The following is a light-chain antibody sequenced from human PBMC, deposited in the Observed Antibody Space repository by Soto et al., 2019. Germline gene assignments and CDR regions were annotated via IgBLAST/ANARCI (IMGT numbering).Light chain of an antibody. J-gene: IGKJ5*01. CDR2: DTS. CDR1: QRVTSSY. Sequence: PGETATLSCRASQRVTSSYLAWYQQRPGQAPRLLIYDTSTRPIGIPARFSGAGSGTEFTLTISSLQSEDFAVYDCQQYDDWHPITFGQGTRLEIK. V-gene: IGKV3-15*01. CDR3: QQYDDWHPIT.